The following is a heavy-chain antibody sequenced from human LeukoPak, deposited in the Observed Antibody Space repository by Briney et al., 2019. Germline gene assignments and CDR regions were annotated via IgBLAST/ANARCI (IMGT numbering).Heavy chain of an antibody. CDR3: ARLEYYYGSGSSTYYFDN. Sequence: PSETLSDTRTVSGGSISSYYWSWIRQPPGKGLEWVGYIYYSGTTNYNPSLKSRVTISLDTSKNQFSLKLISVTAADTAVYYCARLEYYYGSGSSTYYFDNWGQGRSVTVSS. CDR2: IYYSGTT. D-gene: IGHD3-10*01. J-gene: IGHJ4*02. V-gene: IGHV4-59*01. CDR1: GGSISSYY.